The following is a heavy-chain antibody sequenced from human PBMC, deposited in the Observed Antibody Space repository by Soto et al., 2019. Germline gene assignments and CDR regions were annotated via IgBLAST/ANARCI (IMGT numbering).Heavy chain of an antibody. Sequence: GASVKVSCKASGYTFTGYYMHWVRQAPGQGLEWMGWINPNSGGTNYAQKFQGRVTMTRDTSISTAYMELSRLRSDDTVVYYCAADYYDSSGYYFGYWGQGTLVTVSS. CDR1: GYTFTGYY. CDR2: INPNSGGT. CDR3: AADYYDSSGYYFGY. V-gene: IGHV1-2*02. D-gene: IGHD3-22*01. J-gene: IGHJ4*02.